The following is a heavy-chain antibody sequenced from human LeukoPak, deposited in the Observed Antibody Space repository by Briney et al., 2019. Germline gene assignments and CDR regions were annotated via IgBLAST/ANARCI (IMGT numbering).Heavy chain of an antibody. J-gene: IGHJ4*02. CDR2: INPNSGGT. Sequence: ASVKVSCKASGYTFTGDYMHWVRQAPGQGLEWMGWINPNSGGTNYAQKFQGRVTMTRDTSISTAYMELSRLRSDDTAVYYSARRARGGWYFDYWGQGTLVTVSS. CDR1: GYTFTGDY. D-gene: IGHD6-19*01. V-gene: IGHV1-2*02. CDR3: ARRARGGWYFDY.